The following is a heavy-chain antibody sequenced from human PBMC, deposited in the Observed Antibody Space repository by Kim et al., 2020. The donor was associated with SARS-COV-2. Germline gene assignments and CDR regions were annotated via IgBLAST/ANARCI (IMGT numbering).Heavy chain of an antibody. D-gene: IGHD6-19*01. CDR2: IYYSGST. Sequence: SETLSLTCTVSGGSISSSSYYWGWIRQPPGKGLEWIGSIYYSGSTYYNPSLKSRVTISVDTSKNQFSLKLSSVTAADTAVYYCARPYTPPGIAVAGTLGWFDPWGQGTLVTVSS. V-gene: IGHV4-39*01. J-gene: IGHJ5*02. CDR1: GGSISSSSYY. CDR3: ARPYTPPGIAVAGTLGWFDP.